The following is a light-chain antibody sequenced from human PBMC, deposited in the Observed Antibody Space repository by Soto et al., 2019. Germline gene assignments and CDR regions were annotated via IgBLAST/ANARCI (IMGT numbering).Light chain of an antibody. J-gene: IGKJ1*01. CDR3: QQYYRYPWM. CDR1: QGISTY. CDR2: SAS. V-gene: IGKV1-16*01. Sequence: DIQMTQSPSSLSASIGDRVTITCRASQGISTYLGWYQQKPGKVPKSLIYSASNLQSCVPSRFSASGSGTEFPLTLTYMHPDDFATYYCQQYYRYPWMFGQGTKVEIK.